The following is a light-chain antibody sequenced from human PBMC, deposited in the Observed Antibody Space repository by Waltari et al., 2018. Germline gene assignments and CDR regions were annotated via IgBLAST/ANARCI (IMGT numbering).Light chain of an antibody. Sequence: QSALTQPASVSGSPGQSITIPCTGTSSDVGAYNYVSWYQQHPGKAPKLMIYEVSNRPSGVSNRFSGSKSGSTASLTISGLQAEDEADYYCSSYTRSSTRVFGGGTKLTVL. CDR2: EVS. J-gene: IGLJ3*02. CDR3: SSYTRSSTRV. V-gene: IGLV2-14*01. CDR1: SSDVGAYNY.